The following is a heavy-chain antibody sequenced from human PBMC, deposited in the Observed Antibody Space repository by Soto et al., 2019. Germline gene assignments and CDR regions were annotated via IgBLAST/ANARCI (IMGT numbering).Heavy chain of an antibody. D-gene: IGHD1-1*01. J-gene: IGHJ6*02. CDR3: ARTFPGTTGSYFYGMDV. V-gene: IGHV5-51*01. CDR2: IYPGDSDT. Sequence: GESLKISCKGSGYSFTTYWIGWVRQMPGKGLEWMGIIYPGDSDTRYSPSFQGQVTISADKSISTAYLQWSSLKASDTAMYYCARTFPGTTGSYFYGMDVWGQGTTVTVSS. CDR1: GYSFTTYW.